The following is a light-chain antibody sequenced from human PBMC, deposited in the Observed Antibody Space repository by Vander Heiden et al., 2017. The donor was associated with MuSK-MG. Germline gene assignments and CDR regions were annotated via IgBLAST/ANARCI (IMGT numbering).Light chain of an antibody. Sequence: DIQMTQSPSSLSAYVEDRVTITCQARHDISNYGNRYLQKTEKAPKRLIYDAPNLETGGPQRGSGSVAVTEFSLTTSALHTQVISTDYCRQYDNRYPTFGPGTKVDIK. J-gene: IGKJ3*01. CDR1: HDISNY. CDR2: DAP. V-gene: IGKV1-33*01. CDR3: RQYDNRYPT.